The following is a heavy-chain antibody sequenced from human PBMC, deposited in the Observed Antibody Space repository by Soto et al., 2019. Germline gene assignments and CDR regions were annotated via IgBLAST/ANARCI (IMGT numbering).Heavy chain of an antibody. J-gene: IGHJ6*02. Sequence: WGALRLSCAASGFTFSSYGMHWVRQAPGKGLEWVAVISYDGSNKYYADSVKGRFTISRDNSKNTLYLQMNSLRAEDTAVYYCAKDSFGKDFWSGGMDVWGQGTTVTVSS. CDR3: AKDSFGKDFWSGGMDV. CDR2: ISYDGSNK. CDR1: GFTFSSYG. D-gene: IGHD3-3*01. V-gene: IGHV3-30*18.